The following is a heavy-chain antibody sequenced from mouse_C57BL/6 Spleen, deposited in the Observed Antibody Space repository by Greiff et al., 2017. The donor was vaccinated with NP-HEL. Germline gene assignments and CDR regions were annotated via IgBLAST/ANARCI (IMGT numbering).Heavy chain of an antibody. D-gene: IGHD4-1*01. CDR3: AREELLGDFDY. Sequence: QVQLQQPGAELVKPGASVKLSCKASGYTFTSYWMHWVKQRPGQGLEWIGMIHPNRGSTNYNEKFKSKATLTVDKSSSTAYMQLSSLTSEDSAVYYCAREELLGDFDYWGQGTTLTVSS. J-gene: IGHJ2*01. V-gene: IGHV1-64*01. CDR1: GYTFTSYW. CDR2: IHPNRGST.